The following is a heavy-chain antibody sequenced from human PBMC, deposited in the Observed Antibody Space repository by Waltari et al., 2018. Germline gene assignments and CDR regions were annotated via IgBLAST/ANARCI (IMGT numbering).Heavy chain of an antibody. CDR3: ARDPPYYGSGSNWFDP. V-gene: IGHV1-2*06. J-gene: IGHJ5*02. D-gene: IGHD3-10*01. CDR1: GYTFTGYY. CDR2: INPNSGGT. Sequence: QVQLVQSGAEVKKPGASVKVSCKASGYTFTGYYMHWVRQAPGQGLEWMGRINPNSGGTNYAQKFQGRVTMTRDTSISTAYMELSRLRSDDTAVYYCARDPPYYGSGSNWFDPWGQGTLVTVSS.